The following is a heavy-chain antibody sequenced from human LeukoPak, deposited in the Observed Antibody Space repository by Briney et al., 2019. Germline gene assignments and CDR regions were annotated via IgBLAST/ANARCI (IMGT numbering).Heavy chain of an antibody. CDR2: NYYSGSA. Sequence: PSETLSLTCTVSGGSIGTYYWSWIRQPPGKGLEWIGYNYYSGSANYNPSLKSRVTISIDTSKNQLSLKLNSVTAADTAVYYCARHGSSWSFDYWGQGTLVTVSS. CDR3: ARHGSSWSFDY. CDR1: GGSIGTYY. J-gene: IGHJ4*02. V-gene: IGHV4-59*08. D-gene: IGHD6-13*01.